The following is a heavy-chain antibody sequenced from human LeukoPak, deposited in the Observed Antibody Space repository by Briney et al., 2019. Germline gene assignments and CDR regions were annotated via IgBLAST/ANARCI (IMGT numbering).Heavy chain of an antibody. J-gene: IGHJ5*02. CDR3: ARAAAGSYGGFDP. CDR1: TFTLSSYN. V-gene: IGHV3-21*06. CDR2: ISYSGSYI. Sequence: GGSLRLSCAASTFTLSSYNMNWVRQAPGKGLEWVSSISYSGSYIYYRDSVKGRFTISRDSAENSVYLQMDSLRVEDTAIYYCARAAAGSYGGFDPWGQGTLVTVSS. D-gene: IGHD6-13*01.